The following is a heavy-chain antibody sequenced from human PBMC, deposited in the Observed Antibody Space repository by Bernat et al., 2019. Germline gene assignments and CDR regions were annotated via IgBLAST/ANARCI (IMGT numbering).Heavy chain of an antibody. J-gene: IGHJ6*03. CDR3: ARAARGGRTTVTTLNYYYYMDV. V-gene: IGHV3-23*01. CDR1: GFTFSSYT. CDR2: ITAGVST. D-gene: IGHD4-11*01. Sequence: EVQLLESGGGLVQPGGSLRLSCAASGFTFSSYTMSWVRQAPGKGLEWVSAITAGVSTYYADSVKGRFTISRDNSENTLYLQMNSLRAEDTAVYYCARAARGGRTTVTTLNYYYYMDVWGKGTTVTVSS.